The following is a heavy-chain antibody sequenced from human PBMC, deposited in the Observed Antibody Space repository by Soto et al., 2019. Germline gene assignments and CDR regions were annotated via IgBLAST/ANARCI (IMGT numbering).Heavy chain of an antibody. CDR3: AKCSVEFSSGRYGDYFDY. D-gene: IGHD6-19*01. CDR1: GFTFSSYG. J-gene: IGHJ4*02. CDR2: ISYDGSNK. V-gene: IGHV3-30*18. Sequence: QVQLVESGGGVVQPGRSLRLSCAASGFTFSSYGMHWVRQAPGKGLEWVAVISYDGSNKYYADSVKGRFTISRDNSKNTLYLQMNSLRAEDTAVYYCAKCSVEFSSGRYGDYFDYWGQGTLVTVSS.